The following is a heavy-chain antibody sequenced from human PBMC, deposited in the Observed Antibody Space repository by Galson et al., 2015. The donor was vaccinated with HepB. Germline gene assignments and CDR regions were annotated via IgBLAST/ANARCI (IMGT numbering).Heavy chain of an antibody. Sequence: SLRLSCAASGFTFSSYWMNWVRQAPGKGLEWVANIREDGSEKYHVNSVTGRFTISRDNAKNSLYLQMNGLRAEDTAVYYCARAARTAQWLVRASYYFDYWGQGTLVTVSS. CDR3: ARAARTAQWLVRASYYFDY. D-gene: IGHD6-19*01. V-gene: IGHV3-7*01. J-gene: IGHJ4*02. CDR2: IREDGSEK. CDR1: GFTFSSYW.